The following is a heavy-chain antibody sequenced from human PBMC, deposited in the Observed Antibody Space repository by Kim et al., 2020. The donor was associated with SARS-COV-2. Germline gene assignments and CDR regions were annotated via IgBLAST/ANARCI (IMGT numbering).Heavy chain of an antibody. V-gene: IGHV3-23*01. CDR3: AKDEFEVDY. Sequence: NTYYADPVKGPFTISRDNSKNTLYLQMNSLRAEDTAVYYCAKDEFEVDYWGQGTLVTVSS. CDR2: NT. J-gene: IGHJ4*02. D-gene: IGHD3-10*01.